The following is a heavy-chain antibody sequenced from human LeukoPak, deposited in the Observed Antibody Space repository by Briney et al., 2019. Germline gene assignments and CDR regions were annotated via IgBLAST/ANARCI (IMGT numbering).Heavy chain of an antibody. CDR3: TTDESSTSCQFDY. CDR2: IKSKTNGETT. Sequence: ETLSLTCTVSGGSISSYYWSWIRQPPGKGLEWVGLIKSKTNGETTDYAAPVKGRFTISRDDSKNTLYLQMNSLKTEDTAVYYCTTDESSTSCQFDYWGQGTLVTVSS. CDR1: GGSISSYY. J-gene: IGHJ4*02. D-gene: IGHD2-2*01. V-gene: IGHV3-15*01.